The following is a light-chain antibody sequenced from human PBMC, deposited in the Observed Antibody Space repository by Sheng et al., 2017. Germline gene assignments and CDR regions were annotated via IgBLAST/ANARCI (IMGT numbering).Light chain of an antibody. CDR2: EDT. Sequence: SYELTQSPSLSVSPGQTASITCSGHELGNKYVCWYQQKPGQSPAVVIYEDTKRPSGIPERFSGSNSGNTATLTISGTQAMDEADYYCQAWDRDSSSLGFGGGTKLTVL. J-gene: IGLJ2*01. CDR1: ELGNKY. V-gene: IGLV3-1*01. CDR3: QAWDRDSSSLG.